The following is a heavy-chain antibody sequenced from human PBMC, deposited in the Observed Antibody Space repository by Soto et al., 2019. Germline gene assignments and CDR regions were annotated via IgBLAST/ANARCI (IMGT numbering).Heavy chain of an antibody. V-gene: IGHV3-23*01. J-gene: IGHJ5*02. CDR2: MGGSVDST. D-gene: IGHD6-19*01. CDR3: AKDQISGWYDN. Sequence: EVQLLESGGGLVQPGGSLRLSCAASGFAFSRSAMSWIRQAPGKGLEWVSAMGGSVDSTYYADSVKGRFTISRDDSKSTLYLQMISLRPEDTAVYYCAKDQISGWYDNWGQGTPVTVSS. CDR1: GFAFSRSA.